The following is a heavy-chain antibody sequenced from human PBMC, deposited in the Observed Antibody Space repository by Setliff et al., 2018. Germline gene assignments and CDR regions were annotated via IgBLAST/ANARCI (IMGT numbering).Heavy chain of an antibody. CDR3: ARGMAHYYFSGSFMDY. Sequence: ASVKVSCKASGYTFLNYDIHWVRQAPGQGLEWMGWMNAGNGNTEYSQKFKGRVTLSRDTSANIAYMELRSLTSEDTAVYYCARGMAHYYFSGSFMDYWGQGTLVTVSS. V-gene: IGHV1-3*01. D-gene: IGHD3-10*01. J-gene: IGHJ4*02. CDR2: MNAGNGNT. CDR1: GYTFLNYD.